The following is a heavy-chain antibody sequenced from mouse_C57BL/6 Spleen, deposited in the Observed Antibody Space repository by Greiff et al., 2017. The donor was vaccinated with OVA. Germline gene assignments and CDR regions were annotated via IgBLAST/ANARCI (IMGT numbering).Heavy chain of an antibody. CDR3: ARYTEAGNYFDY. V-gene: IGHV7-3*01. J-gene: IGHJ2*01. Sequence: EVQGVESGGGLVQPGGSLSLSCAASGFTFTDYYMSWVRQPPGKALEWLGFIRNKANGYTTEYSASVKGRFTISRDNSQSILYLQMNALRAEDSATYYCARYTEAGNYFDYWGQGTTLTVSS. CDR2: IRNKANGYTT. D-gene: IGHD4-1*01. CDR1: GFTFTDYY.